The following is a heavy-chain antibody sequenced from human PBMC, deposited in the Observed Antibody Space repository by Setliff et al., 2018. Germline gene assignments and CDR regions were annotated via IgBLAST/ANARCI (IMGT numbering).Heavy chain of an antibody. CDR1: GGSFSGYY. J-gene: IGHJ4*02. Sequence: SETLSLTCAVYGGSFSGYYWTWIRQPPGKGLEWIGEIYSPSLKSRVTISIDKSNNQFSLKLTSMTAADTAVYYCAKGGGRYHSDSWGQGILVTVSS. CDR3: AKGGGRYHSDS. V-gene: IGHV4-34*01. D-gene: IGHD1-1*01.